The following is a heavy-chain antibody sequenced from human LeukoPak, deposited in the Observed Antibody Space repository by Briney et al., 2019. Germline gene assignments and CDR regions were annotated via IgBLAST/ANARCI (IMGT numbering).Heavy chain of an antibody. CDR3: ARTISGSYPYYYYYMDV. CDR1: GGSFSGYY. Sequence: SETLSLTCAVYGGSFSGYYWSWIRQPPGKGLEWIGEINHSGSTNYNPSLKSRVTISVDTSKNQFSLKLSSVTAADTAVYYCARTISGSYPYYYYYMDVWGKGTTVTVSS. CDR2: INHSGST. D-gene: IGHD1-26*01. V-gene: IGHV4-34*01. J-gene: IGHJ6*03.